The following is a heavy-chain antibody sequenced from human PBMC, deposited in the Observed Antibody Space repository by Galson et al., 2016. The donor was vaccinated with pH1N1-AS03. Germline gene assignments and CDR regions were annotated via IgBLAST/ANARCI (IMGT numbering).Heavy chain of an antibody. D-gene: IGHD4-23*01. CDR2: IYSGGST. CDR3: ASVTSAWPTVGAFGI. J-gene: IGHJ3*02. V-gene: IGHV3-66*02. Sequence: SLRLSCAASGFTVSSKYMSWVRQAPEKGLEWVSSIYSGGSTYYTDSVKGRFTISRDDSKATLFFQMSSLRPEDTAVYYCASVTSAWPTVGAFGIWGQGTVVTVSS. CDR1: GFTVSSKY.